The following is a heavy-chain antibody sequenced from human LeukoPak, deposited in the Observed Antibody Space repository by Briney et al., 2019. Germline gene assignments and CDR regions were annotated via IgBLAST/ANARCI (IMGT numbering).Heavy chain of an antibody. CDR2: ILSSGKTI. CDR1: GFTFSSYE. J-gene: IGHJ4*02. Sequence: QPGGSLRLSCAASGFTFSSYEMNWVRQAPGKGLEWVSYILSSGKTIYYADSVKGRFTISRDNAKNSLYLQMNSLRAEDTAVYYCAKDKIGLRFLEWSYLFDYWGQGTLVTVSS. D-gene: IGHD3-3*01. CDR3: AKDKIGLRFLEWSYLFDY. V-gene: IGHV3-48*03.